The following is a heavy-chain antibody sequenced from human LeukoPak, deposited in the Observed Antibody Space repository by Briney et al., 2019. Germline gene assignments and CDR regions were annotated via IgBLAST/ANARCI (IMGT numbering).Heavy chain of an antibody. Sequence: ASVKVSCKASGYTFSSYDISWVRQAPGQGLEWMGWISAYNGNTNYAQKLQGRVTMTTDTSTSTAYLELRSLRSDDTAVYYCATAIWVRGVISRGGYFDYWGQGTLVTVSS. J-gene: IGHJ4*02. V-gene: IGHV1-18*01. D-gene: IGHD3-10*01. CDR3: ATAIWVRGVISRGGYFDY. CDR1: GYTFSSYD. CDR2: ISAYNGNT.